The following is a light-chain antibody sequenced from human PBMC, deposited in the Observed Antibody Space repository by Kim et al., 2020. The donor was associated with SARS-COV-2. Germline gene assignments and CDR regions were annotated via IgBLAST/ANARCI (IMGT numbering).Light chain of an antibody. J-gene: IGKJ2*01. CDR3: QKYDITPRT. CDR2: AAS. CDR1: QDIGNH. V-gene: IGKV1-27*01. Sequence: DIQMTQSPFSLSASVGDRVTITCRASQDIGNHLAWYRQKPGKVPKLLIYAASTLQSGVPSRFSGSGSGSDFTLTINSLQPEDVATYYCQKYDITPRTFGQGTKLEI.